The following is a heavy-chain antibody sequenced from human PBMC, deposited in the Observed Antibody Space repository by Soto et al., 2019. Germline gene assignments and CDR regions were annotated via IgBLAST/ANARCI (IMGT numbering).Heavy chain of an antibody. CDR3: ARLWYYAFWSAGGYFDY. CDR2: IYYSGST. J-gene: IGHJ4*02. CDR1: GGSISSGDYY. D-gene: IGHD3-3*01. V-gene: IGHV4-30-4*01. Sequence: QVQLQESGPGLVKPSQTLSLTCTVSGGSISSGDYYWSWIRQPPGKGLEWIGYIYYSGSTYYNPSLQGRVTLSVDTSKNQFSLKLSSVTAADTAVYYCARLWYYAFWSAGGYFDYWGQGTLVTVSS.